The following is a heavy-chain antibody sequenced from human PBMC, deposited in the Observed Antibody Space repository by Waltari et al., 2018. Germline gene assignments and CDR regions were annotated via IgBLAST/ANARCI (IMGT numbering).Heavy chain of an antibody. CDR3: ARERAYYDFWRGYSNWFDP. V-gene: IGHV4-34*01. Sequence: QVQLQQWGAGLLKPSETLSLTCAVYGGSFSGYYWSWIRQPPGKGLEWIGEINHSGSTNYNPSLKSRVTISVDTSKNQFSLKLSSVTAADTAVYYCARERAYYDFWRGYSNWFDPWGQGTLVTVSS. CDR1: GGSFSGYY. CDR2: INHSGST. J-gene: IGHJ5*02. D-gene: IGHD3-3*01.